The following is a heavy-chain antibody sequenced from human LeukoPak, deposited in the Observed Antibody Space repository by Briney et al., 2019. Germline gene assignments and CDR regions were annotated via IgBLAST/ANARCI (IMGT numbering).Heavy chain of an antibody. Sequence: GGSLRLSCAASGFTVSSNYMSWVRQAPGKGLEWVSVIYSGGSTYYADSVKGRFTISRDNSKNTLYLQMNSLRAEDTAVYYCARDLTTFGVVIMGSDGMDVWGQGTTVTVSS. V-gene: IGHV3-66*01. CDR1: GFTVSSNY. CDR2: IYSGGST. J-gene: IGHJ6*02. D-gene: IGHD3-3*01. CDR3: ARDLTTFGVVIMGSDGMDV.